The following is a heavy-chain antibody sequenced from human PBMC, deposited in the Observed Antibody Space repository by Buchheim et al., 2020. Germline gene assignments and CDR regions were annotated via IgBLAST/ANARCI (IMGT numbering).Heavy chain of an antibody. CDR2: IDSSSSYI. V-gene: IGHV3-21*01. CDR3: ARDSYGSGSYSWFDP. D-gene: IGHD3-10*01. J-gene: IGHJ5*02. CDR1: GFIFSTFS. Sequence: EVQVMESGGGLVKPGGSLRLSCAASGFIFSTFSMNWVRQAPGKGLEWVSCIDSSSSYIYYADSVKGRFTISRDNAKNSLYLQMNSLRAEDTAVYYCARDSYGSGSYSWFDPWGPGTL.